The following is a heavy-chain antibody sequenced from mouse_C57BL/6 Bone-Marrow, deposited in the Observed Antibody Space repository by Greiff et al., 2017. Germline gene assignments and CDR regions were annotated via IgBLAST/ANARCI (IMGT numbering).Heavy chain of an antibody. CDR3: AKEVGSPMDY. CDR1: GYSITSGYY. Sequence: EVQLQESGPGLVKPSQSLSLTCSVTGYSITSGYYWNWIRQFPGNKLEWMGYISYDGSNNYNPSLKNRISITRDTSKNQFFLKLNSVTTEDTATYYCAKEVGSPMDYWGQGTSVTVSS. J-gene: IGHJ4*01. D-gene: IGHD1-1*02. CDR2: ISYDGSN. V-gene: IGHV3-6*01.